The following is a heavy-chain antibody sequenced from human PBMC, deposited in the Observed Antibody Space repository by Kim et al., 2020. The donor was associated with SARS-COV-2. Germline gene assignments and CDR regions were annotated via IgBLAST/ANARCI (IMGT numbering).Heavy chain of an antibody. CDR2: MNPNSGNT. Sequence: ASVKVSCKASGYTFTSYDINWVRQATGQGLEWMGWMNPNSGNTGYAQKFQGRVTMTRNTSISTAYMELSSLRSEDTAVYYCARGREWELGIRAWFDPWGQGTLVTVSS. CDR1: GYTFTSYD. CDR3: ARGREWELGIRAWFDP. V-gene: IGHV1-8*01. D-gene: IGHD1-26*01. J-gene: IGHJ5*02.